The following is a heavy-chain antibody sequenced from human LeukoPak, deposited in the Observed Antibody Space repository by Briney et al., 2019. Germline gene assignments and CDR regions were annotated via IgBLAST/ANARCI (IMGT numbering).Heavy chain of an antibody. V-gene: IGHV3-30-3*01. Sequence: PGGSLRLSCAPSGFTFSSYAMHWVRQAPGKGLEWVAVISYAGSNKFYADSVRGRVTISRDNSKNTLYLQMNNLKTEDTAVYYCARLDIVVVVAAADYYYYMDVWGKGTTVTISS. CDR3: ARLDIVVVVAAADYYYYMDV. J-gene: IGHJ6*03. CDR1: GFTFSSYA. D-gene: IGHD2-15*01. CDR2: ISYAGSNK.